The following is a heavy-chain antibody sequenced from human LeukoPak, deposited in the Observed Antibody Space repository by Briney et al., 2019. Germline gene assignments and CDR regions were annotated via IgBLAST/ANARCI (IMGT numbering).Heavy chain of an antibody. D-gene: IGHD3-10*01. CDR3: ARLSEMFRGPQVIYYFDF. J-gene: IGHJ4*02. CDR1: GGSISSSSYY. V-gene: IGHV4-39*07. Sequence: SETLSLTCTVSGGSISSSSYYWGWIRQPPGKGLEWIGSIYYSGSTYYNPSLKSRVTISVDTSKNQFSLKLSSVTAADTAVYYCARLSEMFRGPQVIYYFDFWGQGTLVTVSS. CDR2: IYYSGST.